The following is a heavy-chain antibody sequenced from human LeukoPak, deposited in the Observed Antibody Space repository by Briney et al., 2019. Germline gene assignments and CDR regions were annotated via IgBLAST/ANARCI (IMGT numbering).Heavy chain of an antibody. Sequence: ASVKVSCKASGYTFTSYDINWVRQATGQGLEWMGWMNPNSGNTGYAQKFQGRVTMTRNTSISTAYMELSSLRSEDTAVYYCARVIEYQLYYCYYYMDVWGKGTTVTVSS. CDR2: MNPNSGNT. CDR3: ARVIEYQLYYCYYYMDV. D-gene: IGHD2-2*01. CDR1: GYTFTSYD. V-gene: IGHV1-8*01. J-gene: IGHJ6*03.